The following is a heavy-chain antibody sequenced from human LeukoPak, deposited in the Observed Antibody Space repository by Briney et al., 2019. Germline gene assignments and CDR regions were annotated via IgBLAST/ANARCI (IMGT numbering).Heavy chain of an antibody. Sequence: SETLSLTCAVYGGSFSGYYWSWIRQPPGKGLEWIGEINHSGSTNYNPSLKSRVTISVDTSKNQFSLKLSSVTAADTAVYYCARELGYRSGGSCYSAFDYWGQGTLVTVSS. V-gene: IGHV4-34*01. D-gene: IGHD2-15*01. CDR1: GGSFSGYY. CDR3: ARELGYRSGGSCYSAFDY. J-gene: IGHJ4*02. CDR2: INHSGST.